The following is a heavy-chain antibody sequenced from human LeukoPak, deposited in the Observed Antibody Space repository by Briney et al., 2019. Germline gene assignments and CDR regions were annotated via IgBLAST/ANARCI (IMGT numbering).Heavy chain of an antibody. V-gene: IGHV3-23*01. CDR3: AKATFITMIVVVIEGDAFDI. CDR1: GFTFSSYA. Sequence: GGSLRLSCAASGFTFSSYAMSWVRQAPGKGLEWVSAISGSGGSTYYADSVKGRFTISRDNSKNTLYLQMNSLRAEDTAVYYCAKATFITMIVVVIEGDAFDIWGQGTMVTVSS. J-gene: IGHJ3*02. CDR2: ISGSGGST. D-gene: IGHD3-22*01.